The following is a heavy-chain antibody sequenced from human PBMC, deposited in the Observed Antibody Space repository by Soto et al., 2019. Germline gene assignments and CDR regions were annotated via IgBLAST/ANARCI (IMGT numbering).Heavy chain of an antibody. CDR2: IIPIFDTT. D-gene: IGHD2-21*02. CDR1: GGTFSNSG. CDR3: ARAPILVSVTLHENYFDS. J-gene: IGHJ4*02. V-gene: IGHV1-69*01. Sequence: QLHLVQSGAEVKKPGSSLKVSCKASGGTFSNSGISWVRQAPGQGLEWMGGIIPIFDTTNYAQKLQGRITIIADEATNTVYMELSNLRSADTGVYYCARAPILVSVTLHENYFDSGGKGTLVTVSS.